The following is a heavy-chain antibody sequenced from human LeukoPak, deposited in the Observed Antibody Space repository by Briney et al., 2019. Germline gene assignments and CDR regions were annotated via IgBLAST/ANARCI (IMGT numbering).Heavy chain of an antibody. CDR3: ARGSFDY. D-gene: IGHD3-10*01. Sequence: GGSLRLSCAASGFAFSSYGMSWVRQAPGKGLEWVSSISSSSSYIYYADSVKGRFTISRDNAKNSLYLQMNSLRAEDTAVYYCARGSFDYWGQGTLVTVSS. J-gene: IGHJ4*02. V-gene: IGHV3-21*01. CDR1: GFAFSSYG. CDR2: ISSSSSYI.